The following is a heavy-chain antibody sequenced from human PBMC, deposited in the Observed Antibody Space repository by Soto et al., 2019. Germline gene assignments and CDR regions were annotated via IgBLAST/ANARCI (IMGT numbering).Heavy chain of an antibody. CDR2: INHSAST. CDR1: GGSFSGYY. V-gene: IGHV4-34*01. CDR3: ANIHDPAP. Sequence: QVQLQQWGAGLLKPSETLSLTCAVYGGSFSGYYWSWIRQPPGKGLEWIGEINHSASTNYNPSLKRRVTISVDRSKNQFSLNLSSVAAADTAVYYCANIHDPAPWGQRTRVTVSS. J-gene: IGHJ4*02.